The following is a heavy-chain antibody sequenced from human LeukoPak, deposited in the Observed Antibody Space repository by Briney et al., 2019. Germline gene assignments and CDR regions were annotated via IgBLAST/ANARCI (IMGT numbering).Heavy chain of an antibody. V-gene: IGHV3-21*01. J-gene: IGHJ4*02. D-gene: IGHD2-15*01. CDR2: ISSSSSYI. Sequence: GGSLRLSCAASGFTFSSYSMNWVCQAPGKGLEWVSSISSSSSYIYYADSVKGRFTISRDNAKNSLYLQMNSLRAEDTAVYYCARDRGYCSGGSCYENDYWGQGTLVTVSS. CDR1: GFTFSSYS. CDR3: ARDRGYCSGGSCYENDY.